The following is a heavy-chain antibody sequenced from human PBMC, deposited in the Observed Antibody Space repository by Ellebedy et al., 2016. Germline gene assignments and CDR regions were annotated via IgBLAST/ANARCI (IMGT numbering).Heavy chain of an antibody. CDR1: GFTFSSYR. CDR2: ISGPSTDM. Sequence: GGSLRLSXAASGFTFSSYRMNWVRQAPGKGLEWVSSISGPSTDMFYADSVKGRFTISRDNAKNSVYLQMNSLRAEDTAVYYCARTPPYYYYHMDVWGQGTTVTVS. D-gene: IGHD2-15*01. V-gene: IGHV3-21*01. J-gene: IGHJ6*02. CDR3: ARTPPYYYYHMDV.